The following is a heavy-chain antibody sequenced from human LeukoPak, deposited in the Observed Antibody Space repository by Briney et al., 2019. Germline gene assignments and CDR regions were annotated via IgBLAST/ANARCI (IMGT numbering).Heavy chain of an antibody. J-gene: IGHJ4*02. V-gene: IGHV3-21*01. CDR1: GFTFSSYS. CDR3: ARLSAPDTAMVREFSGAVEY. CDR2: ISSSSSYI. Sequence: GASLRLSCAASGFTFSSYSMNWVRQAPGKGLEWVSSISSSSSYIYYADSVKGRFTISRDNAKNSLYLQMNSLRAEDTAVYYCARLSAPDTAMVREFSGAVEYWGKGTLVTVSS. D-gene: IGHD5-18*01.